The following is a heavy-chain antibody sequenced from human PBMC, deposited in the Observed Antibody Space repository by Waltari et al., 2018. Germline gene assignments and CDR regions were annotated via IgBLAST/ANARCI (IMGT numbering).Heavy chain of an antibody. Sequence: ILGIANYAQKFQGRVTITADKSTSTAYMELSSLRSEDTAVYYCAVYSSSSTGPTWHYYYYMDVWGKGTTVTVSS. D-gene: IGHD6-6*01. CDR3: AVYSSSSTGPTWHYYYYMDV. CDR2: ILGIA. J-gene: IGHJ6*03. V-gene: IGHV1-69*02.